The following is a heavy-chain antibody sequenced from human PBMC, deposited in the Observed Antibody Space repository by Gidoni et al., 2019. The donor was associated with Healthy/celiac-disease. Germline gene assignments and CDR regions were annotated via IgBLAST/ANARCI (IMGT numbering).Heavy chain of an antibody. CDR3: ARSWRRYFDWFAEYFQH. J-gene: IGHJ1*01. V-gene: IGHV3-33*01. CDR1: GFTFRSYG. D-gene: IGHD3-9*01. CDR2: IWYDGSNK. Sequence: QVQLVESGGGVVQPGRSLRLSCAASGFTFRSYGMHWVRQAPGKGLEWVAVIWYDGSNKYYADSVKGRFTISRDKSKNTLYLQMNSLRAEDTAVYYCARSWRRYFDWFAEYFQHWGQGTLVTVSS.